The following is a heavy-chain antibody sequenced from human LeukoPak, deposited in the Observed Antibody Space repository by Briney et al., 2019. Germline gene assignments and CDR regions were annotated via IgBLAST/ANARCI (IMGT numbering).Heavy chain of an antibody. V-gene: IGHV3-7*01. D-gene: IGHD2-15*01. CDR1: GFTFSSRDW. CDR3: ARDPGWRPLDY. CDR2: IKQDGSEK. J-gene: IGHJ4*02. Sequence: GGSLRLSCVASGFTFSSRDWMTWVRQAPGKGLEWVANIKQDGSEKNYVDSVKGRFTISRDNAKNSVDLQMNSLRVEDTAVYYCARDPGWRPLDYWGQGTLVTVSS.